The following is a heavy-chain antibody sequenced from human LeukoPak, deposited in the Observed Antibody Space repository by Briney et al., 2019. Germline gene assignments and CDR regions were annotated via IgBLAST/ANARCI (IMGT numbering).Heavy chain of an antibody. CDR1: GGTFSSYA. J-gene: IGHJ5*02. Sequence: SVKVACKASGGTFSSYAISWVRQAPGQGLEWMGGIIPIFGTANYAQKFQGRVTITADESTSTAYMELSSLRSEDTAVYYCARSGGYDAYNWFDPWGQGTLVTVSS. V-gene: IGHV1-69*13. D-gene: IGHD5-12*01. CDR3: ARSGGYDAYNWFDP. CDR2: IIPIFGTA.